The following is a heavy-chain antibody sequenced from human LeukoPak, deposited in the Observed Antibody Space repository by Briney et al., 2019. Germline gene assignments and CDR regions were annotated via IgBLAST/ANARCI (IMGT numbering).Heavy chain of an antibody. CDR1: GFTFSSYS. D-gene: IGHD5-18*01. CDR2: ISSSSSYI. V-gene: IGHV3-21*01. CDR3: ARDVHTATASDY. Sequence: GGSLRLSCAASGFTFSSYSMNWVRQAPGKGLEWVSSISSSSSYIYYADSVKGRFTISRDNAKNSLYLQMNSLGAEDTAVYYCARDVHTATASDYWGQGTLVTVSS. J-gene: IGHJ4*02.